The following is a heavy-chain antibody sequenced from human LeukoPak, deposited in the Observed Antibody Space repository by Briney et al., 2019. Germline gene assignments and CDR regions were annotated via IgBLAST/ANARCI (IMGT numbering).Heavy chain of an antibody. CDR3: ARVGGYNAFDI. J-gene: IGHJ3*02. CDR1: CYSITRDYD. V-gene: IGHV4-38-2*01. D-gene: IGHD3-16*02. CDR2: INHSGST. Sequence: SETLSLTCAVSCYSITRDYDWVWLRQPPGKGPEWIGDINHSGSTFYNPSLQSRLTLSFDTSTNQLSLTLRSMTAADTAVYYCARVGGYNAFDIWGQGKMVTASS.